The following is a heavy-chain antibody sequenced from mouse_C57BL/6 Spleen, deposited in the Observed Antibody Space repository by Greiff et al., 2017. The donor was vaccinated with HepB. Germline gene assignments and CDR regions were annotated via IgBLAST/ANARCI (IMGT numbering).Heavy chain of an antibody. Sequence: VKLMESGAELARPGASVKMSCKASGYTFTSYTMHWVKQRPGQGLEWIGYINPSSGYTKYNQKFKDKATLTADKSSSTAYMQLSSLTSEDSAVYYCASAHYYGSSYEAYWGQGTTLTVSS. V-gene: IGHV1-4*01. CDR3: ASAHYYGSSYEAY. D-gene: IGHD1-1*01. CDR1: GYTFTSYT. CDR2: INPSSGYT. J-gene: IGHJ2*01.